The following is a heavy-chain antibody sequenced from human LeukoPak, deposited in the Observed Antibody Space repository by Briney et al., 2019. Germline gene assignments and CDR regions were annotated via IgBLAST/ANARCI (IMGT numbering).Heavy chain of an antibody. Sequence: GGSLRLSCAASGFTFDDYAMHWVRQAPGKGLEWVSGISWNSRVKTYTPSVKGRFTISRDNAKNSLDLQMSSLRPEDTALYYCVKDKHRDEYTYGVYDSWGQGTLITVSS. CDR2: ISWNSRVK. V-gene: IGHV3-9*01. D-gene: IGHD3-16*01. CDR1: GFTFDDYA. J-gene: IGHJ5*01. CDR3: VKDKHRDEYTYGVYDS.